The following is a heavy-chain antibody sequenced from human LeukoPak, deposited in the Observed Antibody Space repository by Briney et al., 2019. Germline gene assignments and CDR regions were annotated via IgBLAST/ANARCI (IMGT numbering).Heavy chain of an antibody. CDR3: ARSEGSSSSSGY. CDR1: GFTFSSYW. V-gene: IGHV3-74*01. CDR2: INSDGSST. D-gene: IGHD6-6*01. J-gene: IGHJ4*02. Sequence: GGSLRLSCAASGFTFSSYWMHWVRQAPGKGLVWVSRINSDGSSTSYADSVKGRFTISRDNAKNSLYLQMNSLRAEDTALYYCARSEGSSSSSGYWGQGTLVTVSS.